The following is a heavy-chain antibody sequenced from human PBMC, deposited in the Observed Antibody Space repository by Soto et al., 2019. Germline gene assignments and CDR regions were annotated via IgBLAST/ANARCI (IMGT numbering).Heavy chain of an antibody. J-gene: IGHJ5*02. CDR3: TRHGSGDYFLFDP. D-gene: IGHD4-17*01. V-gene: IGHV3-74*01. CDR1: GFTFSSFW. Sequence: GGSLRLSCAAAGFTFSSFWMHWVRQAPGKGLEWVSRASPDGTSTSYADSVKGRFTISRDNAKNTLFMQMNSLRAEDTAVYYCTRHGSGDYFLFDPWGQGTLVTVSS. CDR2: ASPDGTST.